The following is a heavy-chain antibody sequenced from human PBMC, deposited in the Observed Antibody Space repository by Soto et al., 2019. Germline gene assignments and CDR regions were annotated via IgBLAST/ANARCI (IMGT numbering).Heavy chain of an antibody. Sequence: GASVKVSCKASGYTFTDNGITWVRQAPGQGLEWMGWISCYNGDANYAQKLQGRVTITTDTSTSTAFMELSSLRSEDTAVYYCARRGIPDVRRYCSGGSCYPRAYYFDYWGQGTLVTVSS. J-gene: IGHJ4*02. CDR2: ISCYNGDA. CDR3: ARRGIPDVRRYCSGGSCYPRAYYFDY. CDR1: GYTFTDNG. D-gene: IGHD2-15*01. V-gene: IGHV1-18*01.